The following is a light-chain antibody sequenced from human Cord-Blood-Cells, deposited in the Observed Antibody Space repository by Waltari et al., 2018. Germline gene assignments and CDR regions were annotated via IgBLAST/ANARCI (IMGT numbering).Light chain of an antibody. V-gene: IGKV1-5*01. Sequence: DIQMTQSPSTLSASVGDRVTITCRASQSISSWLAWYQQKPGKAPKLLIYDASSLESCVPSRFSGSGSGTEFTLTISILQPDDFATYYCQQYKSYAPWTFGQGTKVEIK. CDR3: QQYKSYAPWT. CDR2: DAS. J-gene: IGKJ1*01. CDR1: QSISSW.